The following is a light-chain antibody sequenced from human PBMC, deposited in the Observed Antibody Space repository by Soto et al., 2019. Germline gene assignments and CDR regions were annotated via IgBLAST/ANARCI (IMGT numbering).Light chain of an antibody. CDR1: QSLLHSNGYNC. CDR2: LGS. Sequence: DIVMTQSPLSLPVTPGEPASISCRSSQSLLHSNGYNCMDWYLQKPGQSPQLLIYLGSNRSSGVPDRFSGSASGTDFTLKISRVEAEDVGVYYCMQALQSPLFTFGPGTKVDI. V-gene: IGKV2-28*01. CDR3: MQALQSPLFT. J-gene: IGKJ3*01.